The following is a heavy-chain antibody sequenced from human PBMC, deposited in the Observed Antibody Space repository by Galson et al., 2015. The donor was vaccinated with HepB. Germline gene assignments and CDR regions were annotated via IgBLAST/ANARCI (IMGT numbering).Heavy chain of an antibody. CDR2: TNPDSGAT. V-gene: IGHV1-2*02. D-gene: IGHD2-21*02. J-gene: IGHJ3*02. CDR1: GYTFTGYS. CDR3: ATCGGDCHLAPGDAFDI. Sequence: SVKVSCKASGYTFTGYSIHWVRQAPGQGLDWMGWTNPDSGATNSAQKFQGRVTMTRDTSISTAYMELSRLRAGDTAMYYCATCGGDCHLAPGDAFDIWGQGTMVTVSS.